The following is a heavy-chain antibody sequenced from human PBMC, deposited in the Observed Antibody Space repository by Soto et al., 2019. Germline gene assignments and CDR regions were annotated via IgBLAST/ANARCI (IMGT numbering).Heavy chain of an antibody. V-gene: IGHV4-59*01. CDR3: ARGGIAAAYNSFDY. D-gene: IGHD6-13*01. Sequence: QVQLQESGPGLVKPSETLSLTCTVSGGSISSYYWSWIRQPPGKGLEWIGYIYYSGSTNYNPSLKNRVTISVDTSKNQFSLKLSSVTAADTAVYYCARGGIAAAYNSFDYWGQGTLVTVSS. J-gene: IGHJ4*02. CDR2: IYYSGST. CDR1: GGSISSYY.